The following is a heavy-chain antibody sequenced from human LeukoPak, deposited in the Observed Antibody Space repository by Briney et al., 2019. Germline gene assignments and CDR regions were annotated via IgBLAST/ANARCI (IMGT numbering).Heavy chain of an antibody. Sequence: ASVKVSCKASGYSFTGYGIGWVRQAPGQGLEWLGWISGSNGNTHYAPKFQDRLTLTTDTSTNTAYMELRSLRSDDTAVYYCERQWRHGSNGLPDYWGQGTLVIVSS. D-gene: IGHD2-8*01. J-gene: IGHJ4*02. CDR3: ERQWRHGSNGLPDY. CDR2: ISGSNGNT. V-gene: IGHV1-18*01. CDR1: GYSFTGYG.